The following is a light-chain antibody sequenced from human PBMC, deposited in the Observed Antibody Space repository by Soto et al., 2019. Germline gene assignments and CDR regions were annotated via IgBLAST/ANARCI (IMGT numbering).Light chain of an antibody. V-gene: IGLV2-14*01. CDR3: ASYTSSNTYYV. J-gene: IGLJ1*01. Sequence: QSALTQPASVSGSPGQSITISCTGTSSDVDNYNYVSWYQQYPGKAPKLMIYDVANRPSGVSNRFSGSKAGNTASLRISGLQAEDEADYYCASYTSSNTYYVFGTGTQLTVL. CDR1: SSDVDNYNY. CDR2: DVA.